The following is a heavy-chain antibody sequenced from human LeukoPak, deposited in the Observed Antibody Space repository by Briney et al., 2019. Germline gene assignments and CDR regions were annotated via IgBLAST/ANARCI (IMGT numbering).Heavy chain of an antibody. V-gene: IGHV4-34*01. CDR3: ARAPMGYCSGGSCFGMDV. J-gene: IGHJ6*02. D-gene: IGHD2-15*01. CDR2: INHSGST. CDR1: GGSFSGYY. Sequence: SETLSLTCAVYGGSFSGYYWSWIRQPPGMGLEWIGEINHSGSTNYNPSLKSRVTISVDTSKNQFSLKLSSVTAADTAVYYCARAPMGYCSGGSCFGMDVWGQGTTVTVSS.